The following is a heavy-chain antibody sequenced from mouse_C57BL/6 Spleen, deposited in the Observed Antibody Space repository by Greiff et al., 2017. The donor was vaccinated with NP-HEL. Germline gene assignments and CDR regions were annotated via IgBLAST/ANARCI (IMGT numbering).Heavy chain of an antibody. D-gene: IGHD1-1*01. CDR2: ISSGSSTI. CDR3: ATDYYGSSYVGYFDV. CDR1: GFTFSDYG. V-gene: IGHV5-17*01. Sequence: EVQGVESGGGLVKPGGSLKLSCAASGFTFSDYGMHWVRQAPEKGLEWVAYISSGSSTIYYADTVKGRFTSSRDNAKNTLFLQMTRLRSEDTAMYYCATDYYGSSYVGYFDVWGTGTTVTVSS. J-gene: IGHJ1*03.